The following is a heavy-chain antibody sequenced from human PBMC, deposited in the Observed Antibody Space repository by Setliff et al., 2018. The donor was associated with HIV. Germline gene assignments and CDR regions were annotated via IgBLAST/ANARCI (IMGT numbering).Heavy chain of an antibody. CDR2: ISYDGSSK. CDR3: ARDKDYYDYSGYYYIYYYMDV. CDR1: GFTFSSYG. J-gene: IGHJ6*03. V-gene: IGHV3-30*12. D-gene: IGHD3-22*01. Sequence: GGSLRLSCAASGFTFSSYGMHWVRQAPGKGLEWVAYISYDGSSKYYADSVKGRFTISRDNSKNTLYLQMNSLRAEDTAVYYCARDKDYYDYSGYYYIYYYMDVWGKGTTVTVSS.